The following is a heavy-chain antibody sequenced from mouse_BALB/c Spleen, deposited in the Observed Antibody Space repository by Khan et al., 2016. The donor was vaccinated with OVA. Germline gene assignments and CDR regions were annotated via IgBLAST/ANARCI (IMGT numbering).Heavy chain of an antibody. V-gene: IGHV1-4*01. CDR3: IRDGAYHRNDGWFAY. D-gene: IGHD2-14*01. CDR2: INPSNGYT. CDR1: GYTFTSYT. J-gene: IGHJ3*01. Sequence: QVQLKQSGAELARPGASVKMSCKASGYTFTSYTIHWIKERPGQGLEWIGYINPSNGYTNYNQKFKDKATLTTDNSSTTAYLQLSSLTSDDAAIDNCIRDGAYHRNDGWFAYWGQGTLVTVSA.